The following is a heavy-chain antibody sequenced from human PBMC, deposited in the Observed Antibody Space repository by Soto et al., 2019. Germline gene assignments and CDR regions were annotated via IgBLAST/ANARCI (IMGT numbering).Heavy chain of an antibody. D-gene: IGHD3-22*01. Sequence: LSLTCAVYGGSFSGYYWSWIRQPPGKGLEWIGEINHSGSTNYNPSLKSRVTISVDTSKNQFSLKLSSVTAADTAVYYCARAPAVVVITHYYYYGMDVWGQGTTVTVSS. CDR3: ARAPAVVVITHYYYYGMDV. CDR2: INHSGST. CDR1: GGSFSGYY. V-gene: IGHV4-34*01. J-gene: IGHJ6*02.